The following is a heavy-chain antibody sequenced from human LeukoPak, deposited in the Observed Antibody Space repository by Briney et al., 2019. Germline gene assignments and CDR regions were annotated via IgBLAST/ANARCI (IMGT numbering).Heavy chain of an antibody. Sequence: PSETLSLTCTVSGGSISSSGYYWGWIRQPPGKGLEWIGSIYHSGSTYYNPSLKSRVTISVDKSKNQFSLKLSSVTAADTAVYYCARSCTNGVCYSAWGQGTLVTVSS. J-gene: IGHJ5*02. D-gene: IGHD2-8*01. CDR2: IYHSGST. V-gene: IGHV4-39*07. CDR1: GGSISSSGYY. CDR3: ARSCTNGVCYSA.